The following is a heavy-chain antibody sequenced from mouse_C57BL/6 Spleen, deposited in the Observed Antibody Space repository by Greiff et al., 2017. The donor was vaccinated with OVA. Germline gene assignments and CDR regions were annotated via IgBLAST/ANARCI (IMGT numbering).Heavy chain of an antibody. CDR2: IYPGGGYT. CDR3: ARTGSTAVATRAMDY. CDR1: GYTFTNYW. V-gene: IGHV1-63*01. D-gene: IGHD1-1*01. J-gene: IGHJ4*01. Sequence: VQLQESGAELVRPGTSVKMSCKASGYTFTNYWIGWAKQRPGHGLEWIGDIYPGGGYTNYNEKFKGKATLTADKSSSTAYMQFSSLTSEDSAIYYCARTGSTAVATRAMDYWGQGTSVTVSS.